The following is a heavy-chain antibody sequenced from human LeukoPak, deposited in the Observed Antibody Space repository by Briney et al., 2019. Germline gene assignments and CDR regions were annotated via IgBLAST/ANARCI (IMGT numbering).Heavy chain of an antibody. CDR3: ARVEGYGSGRLYYYYMDV. Sequence: SETLSLTCAVYGGSFSGFYWSWIRQPPGKGLEWIGQVSHRGSSNYNPSLKSRVTVSVDTSKNQFSLKLSSVTAADTAVYYCARVEGYGSGRLYYYYMDVWGKGTTVTVSS. CDR1: GGSFSGFY. J-gene: IGHJ6*03. CDR2: VSHRGSS. V-gene: IGHV4-34*01. D-gene: IGHD3-10*01.